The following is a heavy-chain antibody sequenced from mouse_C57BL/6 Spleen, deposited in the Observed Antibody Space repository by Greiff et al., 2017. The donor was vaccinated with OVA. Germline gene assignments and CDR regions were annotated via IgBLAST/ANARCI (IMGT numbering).Heavy chain of an antibody. D-gene: IGHD1-1*01. CDR3: ARHYYGSSDYYYAMDY. CDR1: GFTFSDYG. J-gene: IGHJ4*01. CDR2: ISSGSSTI. Sequence: EVMLVESGGGLVKPGGSLKLSCAASGFTFSDYGMHWVRQAPEKGLEWVAYISSGSSTIYYADTVKGRFTISRDNAKNTLFLQMTSLRSEDTAMYYCARHYYGSSDYYYAMDYWGQGTSVTVSS. V-gene: IGHV5-17*01.